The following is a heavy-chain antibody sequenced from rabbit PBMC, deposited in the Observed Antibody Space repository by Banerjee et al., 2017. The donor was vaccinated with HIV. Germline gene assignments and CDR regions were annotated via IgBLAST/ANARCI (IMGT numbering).Heavy chain of an antibody. Sequence: QEQLEESGGDLVKPEGSLTLTCTASGFSFSSSYWICWVRQAPGKGLEWIACIYAGSGGSTYYASWAKGRFTGSKTSSTTVTLQMTSLTAADTATYFCARDRDYNGNDIGYAYADLWGPGTLVTVS. V-gene: IGHV1S45*01. CDR3: ARDRDYNGNDIGYAYADL. D-gene: IGHD6-1*01. CDR2: IYAGSGGST. J-gene: IGHJ4*01. CDR1: GFSFSSSYW.